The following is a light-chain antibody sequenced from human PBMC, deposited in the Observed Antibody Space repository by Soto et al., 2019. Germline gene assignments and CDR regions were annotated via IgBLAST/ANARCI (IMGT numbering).Light chain of an antibody. J-gene: IGKJ1*01. CDR2: VAS. CDR3: PQYGSTLWT. V-gene: IGKV3-20*01. CDR1: QSVSGHY. Sequence: EVVLTQSPGTLSLSPGERATLSCRAGQSVSGHYLAWYQHKPGQAPRLLIYVASSRATGIPDRFNGSGSGTDFTLTISSLEPEDFAVEYCPQYGSTLWTFGQGTRVEIK.